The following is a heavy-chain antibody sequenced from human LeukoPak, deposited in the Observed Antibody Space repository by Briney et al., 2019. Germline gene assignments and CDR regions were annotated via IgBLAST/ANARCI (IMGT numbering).Heavy chain of an antibody. V-gene: IGHV3-30-3*01. J-gene: IGHJ3*02. Sequence: PGRSLRLSCAASGFTFSNHAMHWVREAPGKGLRWVAVISHDGSNTYYGDSAKGRFTISRDNSKNTLDLQMNSLRAEDTAVYYCARETVTNHDAFDIWGQGAMVTVSS. CDR2: ISHDGSNT. CDR3: ARETVTNHDAFDI. D-gene: IGHD4-11*01. CDR1: GFTFSNHA.